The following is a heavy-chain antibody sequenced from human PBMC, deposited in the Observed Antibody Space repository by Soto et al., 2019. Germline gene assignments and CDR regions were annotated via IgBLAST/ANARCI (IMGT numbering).Heavy chain of an antibody. CDR2: ISPMFGAA. Sequence: QVQLVQSGAEMKKPGSSVKVSCQSSGGTFNTYAMNWVRQAPGQGPEWMGDISPMFGAANYAPKFQGRVTITADESTGTSYMQLSSLTSEDTALYFFAMEVKVHTPAFVYWGQGSPVTVSS. V-gene: IGHV1-69*19. CDR1: GGTFNTYA. CDR3: AMEVKVHTPAFVY. D-gene: IGHD3-10*01. J-gene: IGHJ4*02.